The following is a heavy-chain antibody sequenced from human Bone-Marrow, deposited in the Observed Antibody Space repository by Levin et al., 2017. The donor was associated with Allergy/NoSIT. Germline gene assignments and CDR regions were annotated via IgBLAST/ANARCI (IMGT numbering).Heavy chain of an antibody. Sequence: GESLKISCVASGLTFGSYTMNWVRQAPGKGLEWVSSISTSSRTIYYADAVKGRCTISRDNAKNEVSLQLNSLRGEDAGLYYCVGGSAWDVLTDFPGYYGMDGRGQGTTVSVSS. CDR2: ISTSSRTI. J-gene: IGHJ6*02. V-gene: IGHV3-48*01. CDR3: VGGSAWDVLTDFPGYYGMDG. CDR1: GLTFGSYT. D-gene: IGHD3-9*01.